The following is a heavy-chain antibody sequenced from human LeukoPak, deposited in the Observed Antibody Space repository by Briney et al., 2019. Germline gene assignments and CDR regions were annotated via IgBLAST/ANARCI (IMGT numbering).Heavy chain of an antibody. D-gene: IGHD4-17*01. CDR3: ARGRYGDFPPFDY. CDR1: GGSFSGYF. J-gene: IGHJ4*02. Sequence: SETLSLTCAAYGGSFSGYFWSWIRQPPGKGLEWIGEINHSGSTNYNPSLKSRVTISVDTSKNQFSLKLSSVTAADTAVYYCARGRYGDFPPFDYWGQGTLVTVSS. V-gene: IGHV4-34*01. CDR2: INHSGST.